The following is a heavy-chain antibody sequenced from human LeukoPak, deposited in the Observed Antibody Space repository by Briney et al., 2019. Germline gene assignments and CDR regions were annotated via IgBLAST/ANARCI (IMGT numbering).Heavy chain of an antibody. CDR2: INPNSGGT. J-gene: IGHJ6*02. V-gene: IGHV1-2*02. CDR1: GYTFTGYY. CDR3: ARDTVGGYGMDV. D-gene: IGHD3-16*01. Sequence: ASVKVSCKASGYTFTGYYMHWVRQAPGQGLEWMGWINPNSGGTNYAQKFQGRVTMTRDTSISTAYTELSRLRSDDTAVYYCARDTVGGYGMDVWGQGTTVTVSS.